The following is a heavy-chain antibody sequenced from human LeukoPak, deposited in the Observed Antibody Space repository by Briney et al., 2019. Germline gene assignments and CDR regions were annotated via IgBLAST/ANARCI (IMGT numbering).Heavy chain of an antibody. CDR2: IYYSGST. CDR1: GGSISSSSYH. V-gene: IGHV4-39*01. J-gene: IGHJ4*02. D-gene: IGHD3-3*01. Sequence: SETLSLTCTVSGGSISSSSYHWGWIRQPPGKGLEWIGTIYYSGSTYYNPSLKSRVTISVDTSKNQFSLKLSSVTAADTAVYFCARLSTIFGVVPPDSWGQGALVTVSS. CDR3: ARLSTIFGVVPPDS.